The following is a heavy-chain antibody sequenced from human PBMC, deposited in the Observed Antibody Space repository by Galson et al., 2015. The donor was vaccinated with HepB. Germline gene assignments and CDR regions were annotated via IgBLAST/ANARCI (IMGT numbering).Heavy chain of an antibody. D-gene: IGHD1-26*01. CDR1: GGTFSSYA. CDR3: ASGHIVGAPPPGY. J-gene: IGHJ4*02. Sequence: SVKVSCKASGGTFSSYAISWVRQAPGQGLEWMGRIIPILGIANYAQTFQGRVTITADKSKSTAYMELSSLKSEDTAVYYCASGHIVGAPPPGYWGQGTLVTVSS. CDR2: IIPILGIA. V-gene: IGHV1-69*04.